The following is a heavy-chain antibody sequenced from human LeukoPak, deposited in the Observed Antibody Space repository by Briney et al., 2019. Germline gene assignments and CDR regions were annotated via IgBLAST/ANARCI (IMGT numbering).Heavy chain of an antibody. V-gene: IGHV3-30*04. J-gene: IGHJ6*02. CDR1: GFTFNSYA. CDR3: ARDGQDTAMPDYYGMDV. CDR2: ISLDGSNK. D-gene: IGHD5-18*01. Sequence: GRSLRLTCAASGFTFNSYALHWARQAPGKGLEWVAVISLDGSNKYYSDSVKGRFTISRDNSKNTLYLHMNSLRAEDTAVYYCARDGQDTAMPDYYGMDVWGQGTTVTVSS.